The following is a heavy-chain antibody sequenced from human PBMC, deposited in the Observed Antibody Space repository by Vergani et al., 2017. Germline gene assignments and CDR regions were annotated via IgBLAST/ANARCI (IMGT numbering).Heavy chain of an antibody. CDR3: ARRSTVEWLVKLGWIDP. CDR2: IYYSGST. J-gene: IGHJ5*02. V-gene: IGHV4-39*01. Sequence: QLQLQESGPGLVKPSATLSLTCSVSGASIRSSNYYWGWIRQPPGKGLEWIASIYYSGSTYYNPSLKSRVTISGDTSKNQFSLRLSSVTAADRAVYFCARRSTVEWLVKLGWIDPWGQGIRVTVSS. CDR1: GASIRSSNYY. D-gene: IGHD6-19*01.